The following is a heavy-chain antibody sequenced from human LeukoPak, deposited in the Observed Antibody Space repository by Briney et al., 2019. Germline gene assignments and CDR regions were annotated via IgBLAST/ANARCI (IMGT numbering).Heavy chain of an antibody. D-gene: IGHD6-13*01. CDR1: GYSFAGYG. CDR3: ARVGAAPGHFDY. J-gene: IGHJ4*02. V-gene: IGHV1-18*01. CDR2: ISTYSSNT. Sequence: ASVKVSCKASGYSFAGYGISWVRQAPGQGLEWIGWISTYSSNTNYVHNLQGRITVTTETSTSTAYMELRSLRSDDTAVYYCARVGAAPGHFDYWGQGTQLTVSS.